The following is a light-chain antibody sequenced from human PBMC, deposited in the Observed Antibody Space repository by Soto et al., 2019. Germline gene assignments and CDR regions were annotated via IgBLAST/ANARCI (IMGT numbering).Light chain of an antibody. Sequence: QSVLTQPPSVSGAPGQTVTISCTGSSSNIGADYDVHWYQQLPGTAPKLLIYANIDRPSGVPDRFSGSKSGSSASLAITGLQAEDEADYYCQSYDSSLSGVVFGGGTKLTVL. CDR1: SSNIGADYD. CDR2: ANI. V-gene: IGLV1-40*01. CDR3: QSYDSSLSGVV. J-gene: IGLJ2*01.